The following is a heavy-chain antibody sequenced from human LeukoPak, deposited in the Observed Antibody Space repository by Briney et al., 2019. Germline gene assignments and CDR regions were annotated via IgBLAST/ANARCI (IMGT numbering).Heavy chain of an antibody. CDR3: AKSAHNYYYGMDV. CDR1: GFTFDDYA. V-gene: IGHV3-9*01. Sequence: PGGSLRLSCAASGFTFDDYAMHWVRQAPGKGLEWVSGISWNSGSIGYADSVKGRFTISRDNAKNSLYLQMNSLRAEDTALYYCAKSAHNYYYGMDVWGQGTTVTVSS. CDR2: ISWNSGSI. J-gene: IGHJ6*02.